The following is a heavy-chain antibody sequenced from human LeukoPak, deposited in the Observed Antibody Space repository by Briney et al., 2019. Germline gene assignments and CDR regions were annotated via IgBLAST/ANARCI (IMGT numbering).Heavy chain of an antibody. CDR3: AKDSGGTYFYYYYYMDV. J-gene: IGHJ6*03. CDR1: GFSFSTYA. CDR2: ISAGGATI. V-gene: IGHV3-23*01. D-gene: IGHD1-26*01. Sequence: PGGSLRLSCAASGFSFSTYAMSWVRQAPGKGLERVSAISAGGATIYYADSVKGRITVSRDNSKNTLYLHMSSLRAEDTAIYYCAKDSGGTYFYYYYYMDVWGKGTTVTVSS.